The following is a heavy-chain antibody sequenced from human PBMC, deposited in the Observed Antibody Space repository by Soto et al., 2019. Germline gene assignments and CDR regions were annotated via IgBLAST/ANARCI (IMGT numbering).Heavy chain of an antibody. CDR2: IERDDDDK. D-gene: IGHD1-20*01. CDR1: GFSLTSPGMC. J-gene: IGHJ6*02. Sequence: VSGPTLVNPTETLTLTCTFSGFSLTSPGMCVSWIRQSSGKALEWLALIERDDDDKYYSPSLKTRLTISKDTRKNQVVLTMANMEPADTATYYCARSIRGPRRFNGMDVWGQGTTVTVSS. CDR3: ARSIRGPRRFNGMDV. V-gene: IGHV2-70*13.